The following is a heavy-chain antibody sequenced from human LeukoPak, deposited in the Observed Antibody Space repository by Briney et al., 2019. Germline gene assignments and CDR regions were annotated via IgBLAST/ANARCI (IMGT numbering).Heavy chain of an antibody. V-gene: IGHV4-59*08. J-gene: IGHJ4*02. CDR3: ARAVSGRFDY. D-gene: IGHD6-19*01. CDR1: GGSMSPYH. CDR2: IYYSGST. Sequence: PSETLSLTCTASGGSMSPYHWGWIRQPPGKGLEWTGYIYYSGSTNYNPSLNTRVTISVHTSKNQFSLRLSSVTAADTAIYYCARAVSGRFDYWGQGTLVTVSS.